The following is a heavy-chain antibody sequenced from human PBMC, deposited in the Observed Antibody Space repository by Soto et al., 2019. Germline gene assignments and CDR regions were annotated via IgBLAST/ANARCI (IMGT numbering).Heavy chain of an antibody. D-gene: IGHD6-13*01. Sequence: ASVKFSCKASGYTFTSYGISWVRQAPGQGLECMGWISAYNGNTNYAQKLQGRVTMTTXTXXSXXXMXLRXLRSDDTAVYYCARFEQQIDYWGQGALVTVSS. V-gene: IGHV1-18*01. CDR1: GYTFTSYG. CDR3: ARFEQQIDY. CDR2: ISAYNGNT. J-gene: IGHJ4*02.